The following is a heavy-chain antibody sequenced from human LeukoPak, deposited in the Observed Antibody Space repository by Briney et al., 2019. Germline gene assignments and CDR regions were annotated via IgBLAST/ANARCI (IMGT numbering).Heavy chain of an antibody. Sequence: GASMKVSCKTSGYSFNSHHVHWVRQAPGQGLEWMGVKFSHDGTTSYTQNFQGRLTMTRDTSTSTVYMELSSLRAEDTAVYYCARDSGNFHYDMDVWGQGTTVIVSS. J-gene: IGHJ6*02. V-gene: IGHV1-46*02. CDR3: ARDSGNFHYDMDV. CDR2: KFSHDGTT. D-gene: IGHD3-10*01. CDR1: GYSFNSHH.